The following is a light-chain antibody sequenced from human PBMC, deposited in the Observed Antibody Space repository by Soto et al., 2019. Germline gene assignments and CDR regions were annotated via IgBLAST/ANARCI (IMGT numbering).Light chain of an antibody. V-gene: IGKV1-39*01. Sequence: DIQMTQSPSSLSASVGDRVTITCRASQSISSYLNWYQQKPGKAPKLLIYSASSLQSRVPSRFSGSGSGTDFTLTISILQPEDFATYYCQQSYSTPYTFGQGTKLEIK. CDR3: QQSYSTPYT. CDR1: QSISSY. J-gene: IGKJ2*01. CDR2: SAS.